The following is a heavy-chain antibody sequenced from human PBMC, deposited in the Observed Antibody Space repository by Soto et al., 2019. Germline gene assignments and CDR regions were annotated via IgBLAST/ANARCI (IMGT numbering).Heavy chain of an antibody. J-gene: IGHJ4*02. V-gene: IGHV4-34*01. CDR1: GGSFSGYY. D-gene: IGHD3-10*01. CDR3: ARRARAVRGVIPYYFDY. CDR2: INHSGST. Sequence: TSETLSLTCAVYGGSFSGYYWSWIRQPPGKGLEWIGEINHSGSTNYNPSLKSRVTISVDTSKNQFSLKLSSVTDADTAVYYCARRARAVRGVIPYYFDYWGQGTLVTVSS.